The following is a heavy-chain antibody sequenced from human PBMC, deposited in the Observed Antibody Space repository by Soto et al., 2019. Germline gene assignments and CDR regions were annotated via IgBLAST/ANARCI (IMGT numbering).Heavy chain of an antibody. V-gene: IGHV1-69*12. J-gene: IGHJ4*02. CDR1: GGTFSSYA. Sequence: QVQLVQSGAEVKKPGSSVKVSCKASGGTFSSYAIDWVRQAPGQGLEWMGGIIPIFGTADYAPKFEGRVTITAEESTSTAYMELSSLRSEDTAVYYCARGQTGGGWGYYFDYWGQGTLVTVSS. CDR2: IIPIFGTA. D-gene: IGHD3-16*01. CDR3: ARGQTGGGWGYYFDY.